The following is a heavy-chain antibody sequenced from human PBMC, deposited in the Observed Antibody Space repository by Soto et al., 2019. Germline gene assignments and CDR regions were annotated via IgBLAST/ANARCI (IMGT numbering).Heavy chain of an antibody. Sequence: ASVKVSCKASGYTFTNYDINWVRQAPGQGLEWMGWISAYNGDTNYAQKLQGRVTMTTDTSTSTAYMELRSLRSDDTAVYYCARSGLPDPVVVVGHTPFDPWGQGTLVTVS. CDR1: GYTFTNYD. J-gene: IGHJ5*02. V-gene: IGHV1-18*01. D-gene: IGHD2-15*01. CDR3: ARSGLPDPVVVVGHTPFDP. CDR2: ISAYNGDT.